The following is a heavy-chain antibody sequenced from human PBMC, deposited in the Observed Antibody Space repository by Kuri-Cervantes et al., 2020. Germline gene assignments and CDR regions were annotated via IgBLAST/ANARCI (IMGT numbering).Heavy chain of an antibody. V-gene: IGHV3-23*01. D-gene: IGHD2-21*02. CDR1: GFTFSSYA. CDR2: ISGSGGST. J-gene: IGHJ3*02. Sequence: LSLTCAASGFTFSSYAMSWVRQAPGKGLEWVSAISGSGGSTYYADSVKGRFTVSRDNSKNTLYLQMNSLKPEDAAIYYCARKRVVTAAPDAFDIWGQGTTVTVSS. CDR3: ARKRVVTAAPDAFDI.